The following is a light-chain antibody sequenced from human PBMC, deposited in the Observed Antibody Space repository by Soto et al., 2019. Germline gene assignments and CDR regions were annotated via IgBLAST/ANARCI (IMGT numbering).Light chain of an antibody. CDR2: DAS. CDR3: LQYHTYRT. J-gene: IGKJ1*01. Sequence: DIQMTQSPSTLSASVGDRVTITCRASQSISPWLAWYQQKPGKAPKLLIFDASNLESGVPSRFSGSGSETEFTLTISSLQPDDFANYYCLQYHTYRTFGQGTKVEVK. CDR1: QSISPW. V-gene: IGKV1-5*01.